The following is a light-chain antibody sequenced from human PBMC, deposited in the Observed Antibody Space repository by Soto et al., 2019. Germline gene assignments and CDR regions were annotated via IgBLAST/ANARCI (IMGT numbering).Light chain of an antibody. V-gene: IGLV1-40*01. Sequence: QSVLTQPPSVSGAPGQRVTISCTGSNSNIGAGYDVHWYQQLPGTAPNLLIYGNTNRPSGGPDRFAGFESASSVSRASTGLQAEDEADYYCQSFDTSHVFGTGTKATVL. CDR3: QSFDTSHV. CDR2: GNT. J-gene: IGLJ1*01. CDR1: NSNIGAGYD.